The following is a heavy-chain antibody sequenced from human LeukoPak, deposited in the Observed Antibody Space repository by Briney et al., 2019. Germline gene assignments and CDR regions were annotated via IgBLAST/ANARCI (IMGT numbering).Heavy chain of an antibody. CDR3: ARHSRSSGWYNGAFDI. CDR1: GGSISNTDSY. V-gene: IGHV4-30-4*01. J-gene: IGHJ3*02. D-gene: IGHD6-19*01. Sequence: SQTLSLTCTVSGGSISNTDSYWNWIRQPPGKGLEWIGFISYSGNTYSTPSLESRLTISIDTAKNQFSLKLSSVTAADTAVYYCARHSRSSGWYNGAFDIWGQGTMVTVSS. CDR2: ISYSGNT.